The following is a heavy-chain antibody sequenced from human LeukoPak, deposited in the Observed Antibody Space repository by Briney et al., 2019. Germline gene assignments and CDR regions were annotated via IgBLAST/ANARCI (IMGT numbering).Heavy chain of an antibody. J-gene: IGHJ4*02. CDR3: ARAGLLEWELLPDY. D-gene: IGHD1-26*01. CDR1: GGSISSYY. Sequence: PSETLSLTCTVSGGSISSYYWSWIRQPPGKGLEWIGYIYYSGSTNYNPSLKSRVTISVDTSKNQFSLKLSSVTAADTAVYYCARAGLLEWELLPDYWGQGTLVTVSS. CDR2: IYYSGST. V-gene: IGHV4-59*12.